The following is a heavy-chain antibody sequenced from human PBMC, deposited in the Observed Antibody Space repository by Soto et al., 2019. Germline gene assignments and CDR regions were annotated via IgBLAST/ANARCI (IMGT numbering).Heavy chain of an antibody. Sequence: QVQLVQSGAEVKKPGASVKVSCKASGYTFTGYYLHWVRQAPGQRLEWMGWMNPNSGATNYAENLQGRVTLTRDTSISTAYMELTRLTSEDTAVYYCAKSIIRFLECSSPFDPWGQGTLVTVSS. D-gene: IGHD3-3*01. V-gene: IGHV1-2*02. CDR2: MNPNSGAT. CDR1: GYTFTGYY. J-gene: IGHJ5*02. CDR3: AKSIIRFLECSSPFDP.